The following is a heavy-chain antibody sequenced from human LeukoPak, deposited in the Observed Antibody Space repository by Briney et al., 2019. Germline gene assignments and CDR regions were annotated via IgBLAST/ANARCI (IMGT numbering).Heavy chain of an antibody. CDR2: VHHRGGT. D-gene: IGHD5-18*01. J-gene: IGHJ4*02. CDR3: ARASDTAMVFFFDY. Sequence: SETLSLTCSVSNYSISNDFYWGWIRLPPGKGLEWIGNVHHRGGTYYSPSLKSRVTLSLDTFHNQFSLKLKSVTAADTAVYYCARASDTAMVFFFDYWGQGIVVTVSS. V-gene: IGHV4-38-2*02. CDR1: NYSISNDFY.